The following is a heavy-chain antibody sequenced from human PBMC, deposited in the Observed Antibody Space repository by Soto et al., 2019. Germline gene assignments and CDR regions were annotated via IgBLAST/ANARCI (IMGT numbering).Heavy chain of an antibody. D-gene: IGHD5-18*01. CDR2: IGGYKGNT. CDR1: GYTFTNYG. Sequence: QVQLVQSGAEVREPGASVKVSCKASGYTFTNYGVSWVRQAPGQGLEWMGWIGGYKGNTNYAQKLQGRVTLTTDTSTSTAYMELRSRRSDATAVYYCAPHTLDTGMPSGYWGQGTLVTVSS. CDR3: APHTLDTGMPSGY. J-gene: IGHJ4*02. V-gene: IGHV1-18*01.